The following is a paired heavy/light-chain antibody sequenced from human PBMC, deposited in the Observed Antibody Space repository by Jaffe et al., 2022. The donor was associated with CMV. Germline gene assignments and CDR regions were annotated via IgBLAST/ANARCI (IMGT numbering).Heavy chain of an antibody. CDR1: GGTFSTYA. CDR2: IIPISGTA. V-gene: IGHV1-69*01. Sequence: QVQLVQSGAEVKKPGSSVKVSCKASGGTFSTYAISWVRQAPGQGLEWMGGIIPISGTADYAQKFQGRLTITADESTSTAYMELSSLRSEDTAVYYCARFHWPSSWSDNWFDPWGQGTLVTVSS. CDR3: ARFHWPSSWSDNWFDP. J-gene: IGHJ5*01. D-gene: IGHD6-13*01.
Light chain of an antibody. CDR2: DSN. J-gene: IGLJ2*01. V-gene: IGLV1-51*01. Sequence: QSVLTQPPSVSAAPGQKVTISCSGSSSNIGNNYLSWYQQLPGTAPKLLIYDSNKRPSGIPDRFSGSKSGTSATLAITGLQTGDEADYFCGTWDSSLSAVVFGGGTKLTVL. CDR3: GTWDSSLSAVV. CDR1: SSNIGNNY.